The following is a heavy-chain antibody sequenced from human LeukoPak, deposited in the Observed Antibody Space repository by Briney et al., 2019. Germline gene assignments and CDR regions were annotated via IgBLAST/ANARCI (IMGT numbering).Heavy chain of an antibody. CDR2: IYYSGST. Sequence: TSETLSLTCTVSGGSISSGDYYWSWIRQPPGKGLEWIGYIYYSGSTYYNPSLKSRVTISVDTSKNPFSLKLSSVTAADTAVYYCARLAVGIDYWGQGTLVTVSS. CDR1: GGSISSGDYY. J-gene: IGHJ4*02. V-gene: IGHV4-30-4*08. CDR3: ARLAVGIDY. D-gene: IGHD6-19*01.